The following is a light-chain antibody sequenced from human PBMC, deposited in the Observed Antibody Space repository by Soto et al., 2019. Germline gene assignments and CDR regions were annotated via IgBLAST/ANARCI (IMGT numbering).Light chain of an antibody. CDR1: QSVGST. J-gene: IGKJ1*01. Sequence: EILMTQSPDTLSVSPGERATLSCRASQSVGSTLARYQRRPGQSPRLLLYVASTRVAGVPVMFSGSGSGTEFTHASRSVQSEDFAVYYCQQYRVWPPTWTFGQGTKVDIK. CDR2: VAS. CDR3: QQYRVWPPTWT. V-gene: IGKV3-15*01.